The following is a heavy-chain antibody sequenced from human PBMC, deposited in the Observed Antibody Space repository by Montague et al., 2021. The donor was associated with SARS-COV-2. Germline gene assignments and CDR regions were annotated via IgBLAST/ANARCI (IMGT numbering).Heavy chain of an antibody. Sequence: SETLSLTCAVSGGSFPIFSWGWIRQSPGKGLEWIGEIDRTGDTKYNPSLKSRVTISVDKSKNQFSLNVTSMTAADTAMYYCARGTRVVGITPGFRWWGQGTQVAVSS. CDR3: ARGTRVVGITPGFRW. CDR2: IDRTGDT. CDR1: GGSFPIFS. J-gene: IGHJ4*02. D-gene: IGHD3-22*01. V-gene: IGHV4-34*01.